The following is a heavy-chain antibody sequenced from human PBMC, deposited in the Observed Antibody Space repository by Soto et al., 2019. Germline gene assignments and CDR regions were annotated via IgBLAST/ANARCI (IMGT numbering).Heavy chain of an antibody. V-gene: IGHV1-69*12. CDR2: IIPIFGTA. D-gene: IGHD5-18*01. J-gene: IGHJ6*02. CDR3: ARLFGIQRWSGMDV. Sequence: QVQLVQSGAEVKKPGSSVKVSCKASGGTFSSYAISWVRQAPGQGLEWMGGIIPIFGTANYAQKFQGRVTMTADESTSTGDMGLSSLRSEDTAVYYCARLFGIQRWSGMDVWGQGTTVTVSS. CDR1: GGTFSSYA.